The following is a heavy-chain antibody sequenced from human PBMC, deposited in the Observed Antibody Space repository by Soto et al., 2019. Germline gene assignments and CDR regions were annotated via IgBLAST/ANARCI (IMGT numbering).Heavy chain of an antibody. CDR1: GYSFTSYW. D-gene: IGHD2-15*01. V-gene: IGHV5-10-1*01. CDR3: ARLVVVVAATNTVTTTNYYGMDV. J-gene: IGHJ6*02. CDR2: IDPTDSYT. Sequence: PGESLKISCKGSGYSFTSYWITWVLQMPGKGLEWMGRIDPTDSYTNYSPSFRGHVTMSVDKSISTAYLQWSSLKASDTAMYYCARLVVVVAATNTVTTTNYYGMDVWGQGTTVTVSS.